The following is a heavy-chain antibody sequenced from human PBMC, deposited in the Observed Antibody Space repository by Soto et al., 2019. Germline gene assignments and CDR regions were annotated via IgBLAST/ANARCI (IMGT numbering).Heavy chain of an antibody. CDR3: ARVRVVAAAGTYYCGMDV. V-gene: IGHV1-69*12. D-gene: IGHD6-13*01. Sequence: QVQLVQSGAEVKKPGSSVKVSCKASGGTFSSYAISWVRQAPGQGLEWMGGIIPIFGTANYAQKFQGRVTITADESTSTAYMELSSLRSEDTAVYYCARVRVVAAAGTYYCGMDVWGQGTTVTVSS. J-gene: IGHJ6*02. CDR2: IIPIFGTA. CDR1: GGTFSSYA.